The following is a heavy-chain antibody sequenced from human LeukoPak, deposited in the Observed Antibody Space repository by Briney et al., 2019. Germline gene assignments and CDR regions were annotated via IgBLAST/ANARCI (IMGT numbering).Heavy chain of an antibody. J-gene: IGHJ4*02. V-gene: IGHV4-31*03. CDR2: IYYSGST. CDR3: ARGVAAGPFDY. D-gene: IGHD6-13*01. CDR1: GGSISSGGYY. Sequence: SETLSLTCTVSGGSISSGGYYWSWIRQHPGKGLEWIGYIYYSGSTNYNPSLKSRVTISVDTSKNQFSLKLSSVTAADTAVYYCARGVAAGPFDYWGQGTLVTVSS.